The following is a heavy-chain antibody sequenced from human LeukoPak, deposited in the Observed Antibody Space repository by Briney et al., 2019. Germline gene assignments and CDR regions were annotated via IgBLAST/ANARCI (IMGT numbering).Heavy chain of an antibody. V-gene: IGHV1-8*01. J-gene: IGHJ6*03. CDR3: ARGYSSAWHYFYYYMDL. D-gene: IGHD6-19*01. CDR2: MNPDTGIT. CDR1: GYTFTSYD. Sequence: ASVKVSCKASGYTFTSYDINWVRQATGQGLEWMGSMNPDTGITAYAQKFRGRVTMTRSTSISTAYMELSSLRSEDTAVYYCARGYSSAWHYFYYYMDLWGKGTTVTISS.